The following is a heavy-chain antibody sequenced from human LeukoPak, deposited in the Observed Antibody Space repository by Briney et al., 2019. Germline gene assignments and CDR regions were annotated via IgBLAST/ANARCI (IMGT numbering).Heavy chain of an antibody. V-gene: IGHV4-4*02. D-gene: IGHD5-24*01. CDR3: ARGARWLQLRPLDY. J-gene: IGHJ4*02. CDR2: IYHSGST. CDR1: GGSISSGNW. Sequence: SETLSLTCAVSGGSISSGNWWSWVRQPPGKGLEWIGEIYHSGSTNYNPSLKSRVTISVDTSKNQFSLKLSSVTAADTAVYYCARGARWLQLRPLDYWGQGTLVTVSS.